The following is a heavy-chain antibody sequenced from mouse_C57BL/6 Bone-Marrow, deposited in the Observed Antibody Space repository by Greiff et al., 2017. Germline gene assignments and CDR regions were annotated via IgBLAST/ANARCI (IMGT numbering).Heavy chain of an antibody. Sequence: DVMLVESGGGLVKPGGSLKLSCAASGFTFSSYTMSWVRQTPEKRLEWVATISGGGGNTYDPDSVKGRFTISRDNDKNTLYLQMSSMRSEDTALYYCARQGGLGRRYFDYWGQGTTLTVSS. D-gene: IGHD4-1*01. V-gene: IGHV5-9*01. CDR3: ARQGGLGRRYFDY. J-gene: IGHJ2*01. CDR1: GFTFSSYT. CDR2: ISGGGGNT.